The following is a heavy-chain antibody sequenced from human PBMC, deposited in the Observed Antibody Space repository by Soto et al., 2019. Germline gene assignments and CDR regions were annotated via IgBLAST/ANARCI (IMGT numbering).Heavy chain of an antibody. D-gene: IGHD3-16*02. V-gene: IGHV4-59*08. J-gene: IGHJ4*02. CDR2: IYSSGSP. Sequence: SETLSLTCTVSGGSISGYYWSWIRQPPGKGLEWIGYIYSSGSPNYNPSLKGRAAISVDTSENQTSLRLSSVTAADTAVYYCATFTFGGVIVTHDYWGQGTLVTVSS. CDR1: GGSISGYY. CDR3: ATFTFGGVIVTHDY.